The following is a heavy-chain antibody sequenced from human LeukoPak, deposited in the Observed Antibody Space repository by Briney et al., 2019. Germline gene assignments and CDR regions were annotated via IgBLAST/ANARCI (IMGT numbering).Heavy chain of an antibody. D-gene: IGHD5-18*01. CDR1: GFIVRNYY. V-gene: IGHV3-53*01. CDR3: AKDRAWLQFWS. J-gene: IGHJ4*02. Sequence: GGSLRLSCAASGFIVRNYYLSWVRQAPGKGLEWVSVIYSGGSTYYADSVKGRFTISRDNSKNTVYLQVNSLRAEDTAVFYCAKDRAWLQFWSWGQGTLVTVSS. CDR2: IYSGGST.